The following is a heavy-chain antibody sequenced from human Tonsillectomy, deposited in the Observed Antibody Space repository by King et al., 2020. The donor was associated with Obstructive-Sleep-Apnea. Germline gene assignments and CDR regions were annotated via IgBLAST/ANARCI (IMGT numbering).Heavy chain of an antibody. J-gene: IGHJ5*02. Sequence: VQLVESGGGLVKPGGSLRLSCAASEFTLSDYDMSWVRQAPGKGLEWVSSISSGSSYIHYAESVKGRFTISRDNAKNSLYLQMTSLRAGDTALYYCVRHNSHYLNWFDPWGQGTLVTVSS. V-gene: IGHV3-21*01. CDR2: ISSGSSYI. CDR1: EFTLSDYD. CDR3: VRHNSHYLNWFDP. D-gene: IGHD2/OR15-2a*01.